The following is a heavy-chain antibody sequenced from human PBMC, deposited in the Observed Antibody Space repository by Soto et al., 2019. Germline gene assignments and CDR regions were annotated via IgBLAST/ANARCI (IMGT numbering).Heavy chain of an antibody. Sequence: PSETLSLTCAVYGGSFSGYYWSWIRQPPGKGLEWIGEINHSGSTNYNPSLKSRVTISVDTSKNQFSLKLSSVTAADTAVYYCARVDSSSWYLPPPNNWFDPWGQGTLVTVSS. D-gene: IGHD6-13*01. CDR1: GGSFSGYY. CDR3: ARVDSSSWYLPPPNNWFDP. V-gene: IGHV4-34*01. CDR2: INHSGST. J-gene: IGHJ5*02.